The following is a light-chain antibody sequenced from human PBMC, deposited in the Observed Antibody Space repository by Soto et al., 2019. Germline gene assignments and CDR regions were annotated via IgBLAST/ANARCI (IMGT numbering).Light chain of an antibody. CDR3: SSYAGFNI. CDR2: EVN. Sequence: QSVLTQPASVSGSPGQSITISCTGTSSDIGSYNRVSWYQQPPGTAPKLIIYEVNNRPSGVPDRFSGSTSGNTASLTISGLRAEDGAIYHCSSYAGFNIFGAGTKVTVL. CDR1: SSDIGSYNR. V-gene: IGLV2-18*02. J-gene: IGLJ2*01.